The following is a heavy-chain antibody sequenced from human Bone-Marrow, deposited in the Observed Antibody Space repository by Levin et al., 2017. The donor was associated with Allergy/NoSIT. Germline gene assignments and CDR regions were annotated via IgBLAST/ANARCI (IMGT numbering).Heavy chain of an antibody. CDR3: AREGLRYCSGGSCYSTPYDY. D-gene: IGHD2-15*01. CDR1: GYTFTGYY. V-gene: IGHV1-2*06. CDR2: INPNSGGT. J-gene: IGHJ4*02. Sequence: GASVKVSCKASGYTFTGYYMHWVRQAPGQGLEWMGRINPNSGGTNYAQKFQGRVTMSRDTSISTAYMELSRLRSDDTAVYYCAREGLRYCSGGSCYSTPYDYWGQGTLVTVSS.